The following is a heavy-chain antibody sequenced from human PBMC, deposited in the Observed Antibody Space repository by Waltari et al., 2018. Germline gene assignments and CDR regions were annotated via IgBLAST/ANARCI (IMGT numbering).Heavy chain of an antibody. CDR2: IMTDGREE. CDR3: VRDQWFAFDI. Sequence: EVQLVESGGGLVQPGGSLRLPCPASGLTLSNYWMSWVRQAPGKGLEWVANIMTDGREEYYVDSVRGRFTISRDNAKNSLYLQMNSLRPEDTAVYYCVRDQWFAFDIWGQGTMVTVSS. D-gene: IGHD3-22*01. J-gene: IGHJ3*02. CDR1: GLTLSNYW. V-gene: IGHV3-7*01.